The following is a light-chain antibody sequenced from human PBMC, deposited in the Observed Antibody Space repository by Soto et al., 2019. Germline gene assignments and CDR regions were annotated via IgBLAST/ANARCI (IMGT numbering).Light chain of an antibody. CDR3: QQYKDWRT. CDR1: QTIDNK. V-gene: IGKV3-15*01. CDR2: GAS. Sequence: IVMTQSPATLSVSPGERATLSCRASQTIDNKLAWYQQRPGQAPRLLIYGASIRATGIPARCSGSGSGTEFTLTTSCLQSEDVRGYYCQQYKDWRTFGQGTNVDIK. J-gene: IGKJ1*01.